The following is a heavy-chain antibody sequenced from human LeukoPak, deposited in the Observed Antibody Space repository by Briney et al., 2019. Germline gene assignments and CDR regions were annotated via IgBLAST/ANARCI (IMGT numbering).Heavy chain of an antibody. V-gene: IGHV3-23*01. CDR1: GFTFSSYG. CDR3: ARHSLLRPLDY. CDR2: ISGSGGST. Sequence: PGGTLRLSCAASGFTFSSYGMNWVRQAPGKGLEWVSAISGSGGSTYYADSVKGRFTISRDNSKNTLYLQMNSLRAEDTAVYYCARHSLLRPLDYWGQGTLVTVSS. D-gene: IGHD1-26*01. J-gene: IGHJ4*02.